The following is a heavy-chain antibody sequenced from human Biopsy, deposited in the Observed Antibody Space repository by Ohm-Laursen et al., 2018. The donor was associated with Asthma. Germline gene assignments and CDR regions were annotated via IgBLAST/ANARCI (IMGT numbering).Heavy chain of an antibody. V-gene: IGHV3-30*18. Sequence: SLRLSCAASGFSFSNFGMHWVRQAPGKGLEWVAVISFDGSNEDYADSVKGRLTISRDNSKNTLYLQMNSPRAEDTAVYYCAKDGRGGTPDNWFDPWGQGTLVTVSS. D-gene: IGHD1-7*01. CDR2: ISFDGSNE. J-gene: IGHJ5*02. CDR3: AKDGRGGTPDNWFDP. CDR1: GFSFSNFG.